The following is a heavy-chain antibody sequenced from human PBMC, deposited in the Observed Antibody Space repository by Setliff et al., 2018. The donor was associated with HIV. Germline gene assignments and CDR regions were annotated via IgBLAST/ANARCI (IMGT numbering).Heavy chain of an antibody. CDR3: ARDRLTNVRYWTSDY. CDR1: GFTFEAYG. V-gene: IGHV3-20*04. Sequence: GGSLRLSCETSGFTFEAYGMTWVRRAPGEGLEWVAGINWNGGSISYADSVKGRFTVSRDNAKNSVYLEMNSLRAEDTATYYCARDRLTNVRYWTSDYWGQGTLVTVSS. J-gene: IGHJ4*02. CDR2: INWNGGSI. D-gene: IGHD2-8*01.